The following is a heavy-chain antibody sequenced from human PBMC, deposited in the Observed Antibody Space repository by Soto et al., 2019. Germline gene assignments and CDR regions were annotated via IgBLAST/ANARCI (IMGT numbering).Heavy chain of an antibody. D-gene: IGHD6-13*01. CDR1: GGSISSYY. Sequence: SETLSLTCTVSGGSISSYYWSWIRQPPGKGLEWFGYIYYSGSTNYNPSLKSRVTISVDTSKNQFSLKLRSLRSDDTAVYYCARVAAGSSSWYDYWGQGTLVTVSS. CDR3: ARVAAGSSSWYDY. CDR2: IYYSGST. J-gene: IGHJ4*02. V-gene: IGHV4-59*01.